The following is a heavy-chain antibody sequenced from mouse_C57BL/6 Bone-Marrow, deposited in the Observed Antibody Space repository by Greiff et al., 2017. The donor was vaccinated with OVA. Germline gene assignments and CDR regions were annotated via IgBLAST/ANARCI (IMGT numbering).Heavy chain of an antibody. J-gene: IGHJ4*01. D-gene: IGHD2-4*01. CDR3: ARQGMITTTGYAMDY. CDR2: INSDGGST. Sequence: EVKLVESGGGLVQPGESLKLSCESNEYEFPSHDMSWVRKTPEKRLELVAAINSDGGSTYYPDTMERRFIISRDNTKKTLYLQMSSLRSEDTALYYCARQGMITTTGYAMDYWGQGTSVTVSS. V-gene: IGHV5-2*01. CDR1: EYEFPSHD.